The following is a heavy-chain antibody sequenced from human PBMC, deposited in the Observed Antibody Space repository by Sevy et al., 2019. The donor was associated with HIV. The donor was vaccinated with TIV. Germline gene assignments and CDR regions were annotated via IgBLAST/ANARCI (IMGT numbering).Heavy chain of an antibody. Sequence: GGSLRLSCGASGFSFSNYVFHWVRQAPGKGLEWVAMISYDGRNKEYADSLKGRVTVSRDNSKKTMYLQVNTLRPEDTAVYYWGGGAGGVYLGWGGGAFDIWGQGTLVTVSS. CDR1: GFSFSNYV. V-gene: IGHV3-30*04. J-gene: IGHJ3*02. CDR3: GGGAGGVYLGWGGGAFDI. CDR2: ISYDGRNK. D-gene: IGHD3-16*01.